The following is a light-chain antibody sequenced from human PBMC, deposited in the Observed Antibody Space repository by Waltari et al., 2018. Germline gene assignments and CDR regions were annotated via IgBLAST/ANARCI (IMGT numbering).Light chain of an antibody. J-gene: IGLJ2*01. Sequence: SVLTQPPSVSAAPGRRVTISCPGRRSNIGAGYDVHWYQQLPGTAPKLLIYGNSNRPSGVPDRFSGSKSGTSASLAITGLQAEDEADYYCQSYDSSLSGSVFGGGTKLTVL. CDR2: GNS. CDR3: QSYDSSLSGSV. V-gene: IGLV1-40*01. CDR1: RSNIGAGYD.